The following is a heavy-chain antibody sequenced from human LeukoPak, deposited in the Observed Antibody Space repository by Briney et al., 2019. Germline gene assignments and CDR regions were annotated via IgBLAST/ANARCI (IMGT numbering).Heavy chain of an antibody. CDR2: IFISGST. CDR3: TGEVYAIHYYYYYGMYV. Sequence: SQTLSLSCAVSGGSLSSGSYYWSWIRQPAGKGLEWVGRIFISGSTNYNPSLKSRVTITVDTSKNQYTLKLSSVTAADTAVDYCTGEVYAIHYYYYYGMYVWGQGTTVTVSS. CDR1: GGSLSSGSYY. V-gene: IGHV4-61*02. J-gene: IGHJ6*02. D-gene: IGHD2-8*01.